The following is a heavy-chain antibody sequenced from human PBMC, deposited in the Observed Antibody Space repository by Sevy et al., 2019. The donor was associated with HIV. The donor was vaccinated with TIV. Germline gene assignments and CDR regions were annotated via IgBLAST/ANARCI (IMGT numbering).Heavy chain of an antibody. J-gene: IGHJ4*02. CDR1: GFPVSSNY. V-gene: IGHV3-66*01. D-gene: IGHD5-18*01. Sequence: GGSLRLSCAASGFPVSSNYMSWVRQAPGKGLEWVSVIYSDGSTYHADPVKGRFTISRDNSKNTLYLQMNSLRVEDTAVYYCARGKSGYVYGLDYWGQGTLVTVSA. CDR2: IYSDGST. CDR3: ARGKSGYVYGLDY.